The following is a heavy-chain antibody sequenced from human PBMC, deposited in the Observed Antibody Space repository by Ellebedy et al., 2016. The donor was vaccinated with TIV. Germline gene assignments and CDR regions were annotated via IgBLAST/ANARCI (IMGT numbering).Heavy chain of an antibody. V-gene: IGHV4-31*03. J-gene: IGHJ5*02. D-gene: IGHD3-16*01. CDR3: ARGEAQGGSLLYES. CDR1: GGSINSDGYY. Sequence: SETLSLTXTVSGGSINSDGYYWSWIRQHPGKDLEWIGYIFYSGSTYYNPSLKSRLSISLDMSKNQFSLKLSSVTAADTAVFYCARGEAQGGSLLYESWGQGTLVTVSA. CDR2: IFYSGST.